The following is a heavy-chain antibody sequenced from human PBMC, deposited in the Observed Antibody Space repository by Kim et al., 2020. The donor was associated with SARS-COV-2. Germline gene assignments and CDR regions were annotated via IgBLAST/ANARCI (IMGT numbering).Heavy chain of an antibody. CDR3: ARGGRYDFWSGYRTFAYFDY. D-gene: IGHD3-3*01. J-gene: IGHJ4*02. Sequence: RVTISVDTSKNQFSLKLSSVTAADTAVYYCARGGRYDFWSGYRTFAYFDYWGQGTLVTVSS. V-gene: IGHV4-34*01.